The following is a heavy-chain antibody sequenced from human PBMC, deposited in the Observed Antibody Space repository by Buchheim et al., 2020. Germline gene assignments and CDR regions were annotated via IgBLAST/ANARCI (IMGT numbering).Heavy chain of an antibody. CDR2: IHYSGST. J-gene: IGHJ4*02. CDR1: GGSISSYY. D-gene: IGHD4-17*01. Sequence: QVQLQESGPGLVKPSETLSLTCTVSGGSISSYYWSWIRQPPGGGLECIAYIHYSGSTNYNPSLKSRVTISVDTSKHQFYLTVSSVTAADTAVYYCARQGHYGDYDNWGQGTL. CDR3: ARQGHYGDYDN. V-gene: IGHV4-59*08.